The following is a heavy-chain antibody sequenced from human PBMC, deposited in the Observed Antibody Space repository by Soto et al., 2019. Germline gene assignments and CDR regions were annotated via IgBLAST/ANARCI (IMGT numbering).Heavy chain of an antibody. CDR1: GGTFTSYY. Sequence: GASVKVACKASGGTFTSYYMLCVGQAPGQGLEWMGIINPSGGTSYAQKFQGRVTMTRDTSTSTVYMELSSLRSEDTAVYYCTRQRQWRNYYYYGMDVWGQGTTVTSP. V-gene: IGHV1-46*03. CDR2: INPSGGT. J-gene: IGHJ6*02. D-gene: IGHD6-19*01. CDR3: TRQRQWRNYYYYGMDV.